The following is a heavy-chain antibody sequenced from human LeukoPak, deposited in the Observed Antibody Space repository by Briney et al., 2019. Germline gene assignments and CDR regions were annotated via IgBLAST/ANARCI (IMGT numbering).Heavy chain of an antibody. D-gene: IGHD3-3*01. CDR1: GFTFSSYS. V-gene: IGHV3-21*01. Sequence: GGSLRLSCAASGFTFSSYSMNWVRQAPGKGLEWVSSISSSSSYIYYADSVKGRFTISRDNAKNSLYLQMNSLRAEDTAVYYCARSRFWSGYALDYWGQGTLVTVSS. CDR3: ARSRFWSGYALDY. CDR2: ISSSSSYI. J-gene: IGHJ4*02.